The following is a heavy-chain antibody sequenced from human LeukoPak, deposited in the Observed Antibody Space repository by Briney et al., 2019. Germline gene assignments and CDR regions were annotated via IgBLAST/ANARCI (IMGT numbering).Heavy chain of an antibody. CDR2: ITGSGGNT. V-gene: IGHV3-23*01. J-gene: IGHJ4*02. CDR1: GFTFSNYA. CDR3: AKWGDYDVLTGYYVSDY. D-gene: IGHD3-9*01. Sequence: GGSLRLSCAASGFTFSNYAMSWVRQAPGKGLEWVSAITGSGGNTYYADSVKGRFTISRDYSKNTVFLQMNSLRAEDTAVYYCAKWGDYDVLTGYYVSDYWGQGTLVTVSS.